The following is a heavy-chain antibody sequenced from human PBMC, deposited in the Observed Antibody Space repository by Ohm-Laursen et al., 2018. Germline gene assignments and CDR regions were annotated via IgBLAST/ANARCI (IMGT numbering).Heavy chain of an antibody. CDR1: GFTFSVYA. CDR3: AKDASVVPTYYYDY. CDR2: ITPSGDGT. J-gene: IGHJ4*02. Sequence: SLRLSCSASGFTFSVYAMSWVRQAPGKGLERVSGITPSGDGTYYPDSVKGRFTISRDNSKNTLFLQLNRLEVEDTAVYYCAKDASVVPTYYYDYWGPGTLVTVAS. V-gene: IGHV3-23*01. D-gene: IGHD5-12*01.